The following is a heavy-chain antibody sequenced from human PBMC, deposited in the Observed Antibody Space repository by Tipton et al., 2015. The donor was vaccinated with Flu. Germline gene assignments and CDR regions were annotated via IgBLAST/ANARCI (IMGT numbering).Heavy chain of an antibody. CDR1: GGTFSSYA. J-gene: IGHJ4*02. CDR2: IIPIFGTA. V-gene: IGHV1-69*06. CDR3: AREGKGDGIAAAGTNPSDY. D-gene: IGHD6-13*01. Sequence: QLVQSGAEVKKPGSSVKVSCKASGGTFSSYAISWVRQAPGQGLEWMGGIIPIFGTANYAQKFQGRVTITADKSTSTAYMELSSLRSEDTAVYYCAREGKGDGIAAAGTNPSDYWGQGTLVTVSS.